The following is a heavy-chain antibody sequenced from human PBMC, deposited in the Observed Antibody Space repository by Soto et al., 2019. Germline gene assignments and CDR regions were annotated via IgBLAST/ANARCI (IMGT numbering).Heavy chain of an antibody. V-gene: IGHV1-3*01. CDR3: ARDIEAAAGWGSYYYYGMDV. J-gene: IGHJ6*02. CDR1: GNTVPNYA. CDR2: INGSIGNT. Sequence: GASVKVSCKASGNTVPNYAIHWVRQAPGQRLEWMGGINGSIGNTNYSENFQGRVTMTRDTSTSTVYMELSSLRSEDTAVYYCARDIEAAAGWGSYYYYGMDVWGQGTTVTVSS. D-gene: IGHD6-13*01.